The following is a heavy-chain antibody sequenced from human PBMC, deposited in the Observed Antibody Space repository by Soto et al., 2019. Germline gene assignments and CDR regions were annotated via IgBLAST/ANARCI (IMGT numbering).Heavy chain of an antibody. Sequence: EVQLVESGGGLVQPGGSLRLSCAASGFTFNTSWMSWVRRAPGKGLEWVAHMNQHGSEKYYVDSVKGRFTISGDDAKNSLYLQMNSLGAADPAVYYCVSWAGSSYWGQGTLVTVSS. V-gene: IGHV3-7*05. CDR3: VSWAGSSY. D-gene: IGHD3-10*01. CDR2: MNQHGSEK. J-gene: IGHJ4*02. CDR1: GFTFNTSW.